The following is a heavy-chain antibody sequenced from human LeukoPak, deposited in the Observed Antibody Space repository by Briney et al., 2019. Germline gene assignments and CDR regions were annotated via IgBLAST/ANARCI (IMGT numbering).Heavy chain of an antibody. CDR1: GFTFSSYA. CDR3: ASSGIAVAGSFDY. J-gene: IGHJ4*02. Sequence: PGGSLRPSCAASGFTFSSYAMHWVRQAPGKGLEYVSAISSNGGSTYYANSVKGRFTISRDNSKNTLYLQMGSLRAEDMAVYYCASSGIAVAGSFDYWGQGTLVTVSS. D-gene: IGHD6-19*01. V-gene: IGHV3-64*01. CDR2: ISSNGGST.